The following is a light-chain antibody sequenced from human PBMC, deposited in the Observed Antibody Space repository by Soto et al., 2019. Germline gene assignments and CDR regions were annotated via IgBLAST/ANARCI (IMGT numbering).Light chain of an antibody. Sequence: DIQMTQSPSSLSASVGDRVTITCRESQSISSYLNWYQQKPGKAPKLLIYGASSLQGGVPSMFSGSGSGTDFTLTISSLQREDCAIYYCQQSSSTVLTFGGGTKVEIK. CDR2: GAS. CDR1: QSISSY. J-gene: IGKJ4*01. V-gene: IGKV1-39*01. CDR3: QQSSSTVLT.